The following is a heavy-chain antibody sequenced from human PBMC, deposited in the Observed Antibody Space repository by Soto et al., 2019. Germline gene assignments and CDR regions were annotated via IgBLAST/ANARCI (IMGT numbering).Heavy chain of an antibody. CDR1: GFTFSIYS. Sequence: GGSLRLSCAASGFTFSIYSINWVRQAPGKGLEWVSCITGSSSTIYYPDSVKGRFTISRDNAKNSLYLQMNSLRAEDTAVYYCASSKGPFDYWGQGTLVTVS. CDR2: ITGSSSTI. J-gene: IGHJ4*02. D-gene: IGHD3-3*02. V-gene: IGHV3-48*01. CDR3: ASSKGPFDY.